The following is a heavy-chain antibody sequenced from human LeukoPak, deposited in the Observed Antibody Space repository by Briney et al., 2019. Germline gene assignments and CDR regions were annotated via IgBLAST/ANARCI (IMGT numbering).Heavy chain of an antibody. J-gene: IGHJ4*02. Sequence: GGSLRLSCAASGFTFSNYGMSWVRQIPGKGLEWVSAISGSDDGTYYADSVKGRFTISRDNSRNTLYLQMNTLRAEDTAVYYCAKGFKLMGYYFDYWGQGTLVTVSS. D-gene: IGHD3-16*01. CDR3: AKGFKLMGYYFDY. V-gene: IGHV3-23*01. CDR1: GFTFSNYG. CDR2: ISGSDDGT.